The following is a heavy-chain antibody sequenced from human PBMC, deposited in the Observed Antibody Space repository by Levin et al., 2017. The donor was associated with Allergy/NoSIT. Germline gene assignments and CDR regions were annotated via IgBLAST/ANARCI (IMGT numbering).Heavy chain of an antibody. J-gene: IGHJ5*02. CDR2: IFNSGST. Sequence: SETLSLTCTVSGASVGSGPYHWSWIRQPAGKGLEWIGRIFNSGSTDYNPSLNSRVTISMDTSRNQFSLKLTSVIASDTAIYFCTRQRSTHPREISWGQGTQVTVSS. D-gene: IGHD1-26*01. CDR3: TRQRSTHPREIS. CDR1: GASVGSGPYH. V-gene: IGHV4-61*02.